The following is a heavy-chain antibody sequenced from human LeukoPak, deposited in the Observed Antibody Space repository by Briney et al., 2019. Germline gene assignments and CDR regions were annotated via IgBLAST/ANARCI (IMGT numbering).Heavy chain of an antibody. J-gene: IGHJ4*02. CDR2: IYPGDSDT. CDR1: GYTLNSYW. D-gene: IGHD2-15*01. CDR3: ARQYCSGGSCYLRVFDY. V-gene: IGHV5-51*01. Sequence: GESLVISCKGSGYTLNSYWVGWVRQMPGKGLEWMGIIYPGDSDTRYSPSFQGQVTISADKSISTAYLQWSSLKASDTAMYYCARQYCSGGSCYLRVFDYWGQGTLVTVSS.